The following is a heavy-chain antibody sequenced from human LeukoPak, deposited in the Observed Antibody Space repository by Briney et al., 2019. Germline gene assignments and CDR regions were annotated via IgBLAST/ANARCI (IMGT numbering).Heavy chain of an antibody. CDR1: GYTFTSYY. CDR2: INPSGGST. V-gene: IGHV1-46*01. Sequence: GASVKVSCKASGYTFTSYYMHWVRQAPGQGLEWMGIINPSGGSTSYAQKFQGRVTMTRDTSTSTVYMELSSLRSEDTAVNYCARGGLRYFDWSTLRDPPRIDYWGQGTLVTVSS. CDR3: ARGGLRYFDWSTLRDPPRIDY. D-gene: IGHD3-9*01. J-gene: IGHJ4*02.